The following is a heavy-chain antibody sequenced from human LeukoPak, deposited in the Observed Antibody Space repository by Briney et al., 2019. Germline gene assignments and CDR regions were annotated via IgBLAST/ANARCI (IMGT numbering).Heavy chain of an antibody. Sequence: SETLSLTCTVSGGSISSSSYFWGWIRQPPGKGLEWIGSIYYSGSTYYNPSLKSRVTLSVDTSKNQFSLKLSSVTAADTAVYYCARQTGSGLFILPGGQGTLVTVSS. J-gene: IGHJ4*02. D-gene: IGHD3/OR15-3a*01. CDR2: IYYSGST. V-gene: IGHV4-39*01. CDR1: GGSISSSSYF. CDR3: ARQTGSGLFILP.